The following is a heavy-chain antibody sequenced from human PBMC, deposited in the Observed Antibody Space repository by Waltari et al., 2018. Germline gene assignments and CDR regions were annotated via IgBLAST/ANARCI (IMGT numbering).Heavy chain of an antibody. CDR3: ARGWGTAMVSFWDY. D-gene: IGHD5-18*01. V-gene: IGHV1-3*01. CDR2: INAGTGNT. Sequence: QVQLVQSGAEVKKPGASVQVSCKASGYTFAGYAVHWVRQAPGQRLEWMGWINAGTGNTKYPQKFQGRVTVTWDTSASTAYMELSSLRSEDTAVYYCARGWGTAMVSFWDYWGQGTLVTVSS. J-gene: IGHJ4*02. CDR1: GYTFAGYA.